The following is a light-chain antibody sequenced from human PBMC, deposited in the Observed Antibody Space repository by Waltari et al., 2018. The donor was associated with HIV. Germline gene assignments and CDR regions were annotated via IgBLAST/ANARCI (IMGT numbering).Light chain of an antibody. Sequence: QSALTQPRSVSGSPGQSVTISCTGTSSDVGGYNSVSWYQQHPGKAPKLLIYEVSNWPSGVPDRFSGSKSGNTASLTISGLRADDEADYYCCSYGGTYNVFGTGTKVTIL. CDR3: CSYGGTYNV. J-gene: IGLJ1*01. CDR1: SSDVGGYNS. CDR2: EVS. V-gene: IGLV2-11*01.